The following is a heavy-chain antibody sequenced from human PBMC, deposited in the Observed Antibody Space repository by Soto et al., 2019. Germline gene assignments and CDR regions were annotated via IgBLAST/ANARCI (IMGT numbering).Heavy chain of an antibody. CDR3: ARDQGAVFSPGREQKLTMIVLVITHFDY. CDR2: INPNSGGT. CDR1: GYTFTGYY. Sequence: ASVKVSCKASGYTFTGYYMHWVRQAPGQGLEWMGWINPNSGGTNYAQKFQGRVTMTRDTSISTAYMELSRLRSDDTAVYYCARDQGAVFSPGREQKLTMIVLVITHFDYWGQGTLVTVSS. D-gene: IGHD3-22*01. V-gene: IGHV1-2*02. J-gene: IGHJ4*02.